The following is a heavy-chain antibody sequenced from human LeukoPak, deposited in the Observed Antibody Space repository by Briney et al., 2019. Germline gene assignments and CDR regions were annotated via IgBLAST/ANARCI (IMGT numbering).Heavy chain of an antibody. J-gene: IGHJ6*03. CDR2: INTNTGNP. CDR1: GYTFTSYA. Sequence: ASVKVSCKASGYTFTSYAMNWVRQAPGQGLEWMGWINTNTGNPTYAQGFTGRFVFSLDTSVSTAYLQISSLKAEDTAVYYCARDYSAYTARYYYYMDVWGKGTTVTVSS. V-gene: IGHV7-4-1*02. CDR3: ARDYSAYTARYYYYMDV. D-gene: IGHD3-16*01.